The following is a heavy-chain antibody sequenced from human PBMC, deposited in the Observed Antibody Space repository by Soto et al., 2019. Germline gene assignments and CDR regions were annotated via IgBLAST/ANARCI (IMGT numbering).Heavy chain of an antibody. D-gene: IGHD3-16*01. J-gene: IGHJ5*02. CDR2: IYYSGST. V-gene: IGHV4-39*01. CDR1: GGSISSSSYY. Sequence: SETLSLTCTVSGGSISSSSYYWGWIRQPPGKGLEWIGSIYYSGSTYYNPSLKSRVTISVDTSKNQFSLKLSSVTAADTAVYYCARQYDYVWGSYSPWGQGTLVTVSS. CDR3: ARQYDYVWGSYSP.